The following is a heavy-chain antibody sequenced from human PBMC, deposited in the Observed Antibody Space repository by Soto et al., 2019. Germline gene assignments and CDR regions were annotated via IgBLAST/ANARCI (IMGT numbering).Heavy chain of an antibody. CDR1: GFNFRNFA. D-gene: IGHD2-2*01. J-gene: IGHJ4*02. V-gene: IGHV3-23*01. Sequence: EVQLLESGGGLTQPGGSLRLSCTASGFNFRNFAMAWVRQAPGKGLDWVSAVTGRGKYTYYADSVKGRFTISRLNSINSLSLVLATVIPEDTAIYYCAKAITLSTSWPLDSWGQGNLVTVSA. CDR3: AKAITLSTSWPLDS. CDR2: VTGRGKYT.